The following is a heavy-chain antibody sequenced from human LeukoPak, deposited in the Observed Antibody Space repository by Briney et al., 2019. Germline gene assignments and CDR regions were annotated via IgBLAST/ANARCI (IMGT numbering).Heavy chain of an antibody. V-gene: IGHV3-11*01. CDR1: GFTFSDYY. CDR2: ISSSGSTI. D-gene: IGHD2-2*01. CDR3: ARDGSTSFPETYYYMDV. Sequence: GGSLRLSCAASGFTFSDYYMSWIRQAPGKGLEWVSYISSSGSTIYYADSVKGRFTISRDNAKNSLYPQMNSLRAEDTAVYYCARDGSTSFPETYYYMDVWGKGTTVTVSS. J-gene: IGHJ6*03.